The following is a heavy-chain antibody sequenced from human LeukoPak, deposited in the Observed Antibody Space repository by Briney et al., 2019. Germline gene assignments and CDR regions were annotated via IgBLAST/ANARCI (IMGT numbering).Heavy chain of an antibody. J-gene: IGHJ4*02. CDR2: ISYDGSNK. D-gene: IGHD3-10*01. CDR3: AREQITMVRGASPPFFDY. CDR1: GFTFSSYA. Sequence: PGGSLRLSCAASGFTFSSYAMHWIRQAPGKGLEWVAVISYDGSNKYYADSVKGRFTISRDNSKNTLYLQMNSLRAEDTAVYYCAREQITMVRGASPPFFDYWGQGTLVTVSS. V-gene: IGHV3-30-3*01.